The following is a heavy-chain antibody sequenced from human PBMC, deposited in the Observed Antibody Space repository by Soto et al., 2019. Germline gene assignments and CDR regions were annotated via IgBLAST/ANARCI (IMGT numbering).Heavy chain of an antibody. CDR2: ISAYNGNT. D-gene: IGHD5-18*01. J-gene: IGHJ3*02. CDR1: GYTFTSYG. Sequence: GASVKVSCKASGYTFTSYGISWVRQAPGQGLEWMGWISAYNGNTNYAQKLQGRVTMTTDTSTSTACMELRSLRSDDTAVYYCAKDTAMDPHAFDIWGQGTMVTVSS. CDR3: AKDTAMDPHAFDI. V-gene: IGHV1-18*01.